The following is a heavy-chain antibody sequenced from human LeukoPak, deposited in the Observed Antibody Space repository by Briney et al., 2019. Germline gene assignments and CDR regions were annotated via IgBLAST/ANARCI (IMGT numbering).Heavy chain of an antibody. CDR2: IGSSGGGI. Sequence: GGSLRLSCAASGFTFSTYTMYWVRHPPGKGLEWVSIIGSSGGGIHYADSVKGRFTISRDKSKNTLYLQMNSLRAEDTAVYYCATSFCGGVCFELDYWGQGTLVTVSS. CDR3: ATSFCGGVCFELDY. J-gene: IGHJ4*02. D-gene: IGHD2-21*02. CDR1: GFTFSTYT. V-gene: IGHV3-23*01.